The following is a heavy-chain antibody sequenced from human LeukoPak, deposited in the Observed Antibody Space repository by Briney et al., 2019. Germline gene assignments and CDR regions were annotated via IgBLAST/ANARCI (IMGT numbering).Heavy chain of an antibody. CDR2: IYTSGST. V-gene: IGHV4-4*09. CDR1: GGSISSYY. Sequence: SETLSLTCTVSGGSISSYYWSWIRQPPGKGLERIGYIYTSGSTNYNPSLKSRVTISVDTSKNQFSLKLSSVTAADTAVYYCARHWGSSSHFDYWGQGTLVTVSS. CDR3: ARHWGSSSHFDY. J-gene: IGHJ4*02. D-gene: IGHD6-13*01.